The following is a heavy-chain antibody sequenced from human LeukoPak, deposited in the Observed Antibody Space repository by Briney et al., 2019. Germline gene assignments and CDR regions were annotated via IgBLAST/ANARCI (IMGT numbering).Heavy chain of an antibody. J-gene: IGHJ3*02. CDR2: INTNTGNP. Sequence: ASVKVSCKASGYTFTSYAMNWVRQAPGQGLEWMGWINTNTGNPTYAQGFTGRFVFSLDTSVSTAYPQISSLKAEDTAVYYCARGGYSGYDLAAFDIWGQGTMVTVSS. CDR1: GYTFTSYA. CDR3: ARGGYSGYDLAAFDI. V-gene: IGHV7-4-1*02. D-gene: IGHD5-12*01.